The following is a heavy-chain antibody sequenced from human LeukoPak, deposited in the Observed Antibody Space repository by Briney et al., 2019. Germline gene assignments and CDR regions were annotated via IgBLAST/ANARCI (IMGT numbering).Heavy chain of an antibody. V-gene: IGHV3-23*01. CDR3: ARDRYYYDSSAEPNYYYYYGMDV. CDR1: GFTFSSYA. J-gene: IGHJ6*02. CDR2: ISGSGGST. D-gene: IGHD3-22*01. Sequence: PGGSLRLSCAASGFTFSSYAMSWVRQAPGKGLEWVSAISGSGGSTYYADSVRGRFTVSRDNSENTLFLQMNSLRAEDTAVYYCARDRYYYDSSAEPNYYYYYGMDVWGQGTTVTVSS.